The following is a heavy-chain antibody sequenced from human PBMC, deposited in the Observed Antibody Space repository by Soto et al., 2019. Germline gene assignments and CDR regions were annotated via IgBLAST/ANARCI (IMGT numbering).Heavy chain of an antibody. CDR2: INPSGGST. Sequence: ASVKVSCKASGGTFSSYYMHWVRQAPGQGLEWMGIINPSGGSTSYAQKFQGRVTMTRDTSTSTVYMELSSLRSEDTAVYYCARGAPRIAAAGVFDYWGQGTLVTVSS. D-gene: IGHD6-13*01. CDR1: GGTFSSYY. CDR3: ARGAPRIAAAGVFDY. V-gene: IGHV1-46*01. J-gene: IGHJ4*02.